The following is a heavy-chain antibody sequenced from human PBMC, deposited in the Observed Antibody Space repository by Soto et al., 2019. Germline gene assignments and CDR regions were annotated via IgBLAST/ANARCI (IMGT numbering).Heavy chain of an antibody. Sequence: PGGSLRLSCAASGFTFSIYAMSWVRHAPGKGLEWVSAISGSGGSTYYADSVKGRFTISRDNSKNTLYLQMNSLRAEDTAVYYCAKIVGATVKPLFDYWGQGTLVTV. J-gene: IGHJ4*02. V-gene: IGHV3-23*01. D-gene: IGHD1-26*01. CDR1: GFTFSIYA. CDR3: AKIVGATVKPLFDY. CDR2: ISGSGGST.